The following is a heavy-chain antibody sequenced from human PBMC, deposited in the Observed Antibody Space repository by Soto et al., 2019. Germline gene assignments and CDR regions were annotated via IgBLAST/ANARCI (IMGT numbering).Heavy chain of an antibody. V-gene: IGHV4-31*03. CDR1: GGSISSDGYY. CDR2: IYYSGST. Sequence: QVQLQESGPGLVKPSQTLSLTCTVSGGSISSDGYYWSWIRQHPGKGLEWIGYIYYSGSTYYNPSLRSRVTISVDTSKNQFSLKLSSVTAADTAVYYCARSGRKSWILTGSRGCWGQGTLVTVSS. J-gene: IGHJ4*02. D-gene: IGHD3-9*01. CDR3: ARSGRKSWILTGSRGC.